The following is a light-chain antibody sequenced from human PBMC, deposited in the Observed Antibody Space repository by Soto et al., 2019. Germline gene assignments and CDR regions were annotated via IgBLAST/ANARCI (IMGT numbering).Light chain of an antibody. CDR3: QQYNNWPLT. J-gene: IGKJ4*01. CDR2: GAS. Sequence: ETVMTQSPATLSVFPGDRATLSCRASQSVSGHLAWYQQKPGQAPRLLIYGASTRATGFPARFSGSGSGTEFTLTISSLQSEDFGIYYCQQYNNWPLTFGGGTKLEIK. CDR1: QSVSGH. V-gene: IGKV3-15*01.